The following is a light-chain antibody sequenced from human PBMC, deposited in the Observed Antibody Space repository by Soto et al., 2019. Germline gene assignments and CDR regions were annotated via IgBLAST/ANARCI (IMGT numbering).Light chain of an antibody. V-gene: IGLV2-8*01. CDR1: SGDVGRYDY. CDR2: GVT. CDR3: SSYAGSSIYV. Sequence: QSALTQPPSASGSPGQLVTFSCTGTSGDVGRYDYVSWYQQHPGKAPKLLIYGVTKRPAGVPDRFSGSKSGNTASLTVSGLQTEDEAYYYCSSYAGSSIYVFGTGTQLTVL. J-gene: IGLJ1*01.